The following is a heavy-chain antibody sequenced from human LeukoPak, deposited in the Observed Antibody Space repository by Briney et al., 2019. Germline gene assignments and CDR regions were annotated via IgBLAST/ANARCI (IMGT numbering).Heavy chain of an antibody. V-gene: IGHV1-69*13. J-gene: IGHJ5*01. CDR1: GGTFSSYA. Sequence: ASVKVSCKASGGTFSSYAISWVRQAPGQGLEWMGGIIPIFGTANYAQKFQGRVTITADESTSTAYMELSSLRSEDTAVYYCARDSPYYYDSSGSYNWFDSWGQGTLVTVSS. D-gene: IGHD3-22*01. CDR3: ARDSPYYYDSSGSYNWFDS. CDR2: IIPIFGTA.